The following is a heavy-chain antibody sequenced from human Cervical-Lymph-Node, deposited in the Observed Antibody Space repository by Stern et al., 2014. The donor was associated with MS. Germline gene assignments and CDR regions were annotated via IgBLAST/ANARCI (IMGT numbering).Heavy chain of an antibody. CDR2: ISYDGSNK. CDR3: RSDSTGY. J-gene: IGHJ4*02. D-gene: IGHD2-21*02. CDR1: GFTFSGYG. V-gene: IGHV3-30*03. Sequence: VQLVESGGGVVQPGRSLRLPCAASGFTFSGYGMHWVRQAPGKGLEWVAVISYDGSNKYHADSVKGRFTISRDNSKNTLYLQMNTLRTEDTAVYYCRSDSTGYWGQGTLVTVSS.